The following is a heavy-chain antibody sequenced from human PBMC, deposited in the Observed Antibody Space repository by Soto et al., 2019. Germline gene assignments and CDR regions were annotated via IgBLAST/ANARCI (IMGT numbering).Heavy chain of an antibody. CDR2: MYASGST. J-gene: IGHJ4*02. CDR3: AIETVAGRDY. D-gene: IGHD6-19*01. V-gene: IGHV4-4*02. CDR1: GASITSSNW. Sequence: SETLSLTCAVSGASITSSNWWSWVRQPPGKGLEWIGEMYASGSTSYNPSLKSRLTISVDKSENQLSLSLDSVTAADTALYYCAIETVAGRDYWGQGTLVTVSS.